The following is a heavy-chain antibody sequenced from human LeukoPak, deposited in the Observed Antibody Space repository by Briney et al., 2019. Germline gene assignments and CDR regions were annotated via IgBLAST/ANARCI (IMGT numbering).Heavy chain of an antibody. J-gene: IGHJ4*02. CDR3: TRYNNDHFDY. CDR2: IAYDGSRA. CDR1: GFTFDGYG. V-gene: IGHV3-33*01. Sequence: GGSLRVSCAGSGFTFDGYGMHWFRQTLGKGLEWEAVIAYDGSRAFYADSVKGRFTISRDNSKNTMSVQMDDLRAEDTAVYYCTRYNNDHFDYWGQGTLVTVSS. D-gene: IGHD1-14*01.